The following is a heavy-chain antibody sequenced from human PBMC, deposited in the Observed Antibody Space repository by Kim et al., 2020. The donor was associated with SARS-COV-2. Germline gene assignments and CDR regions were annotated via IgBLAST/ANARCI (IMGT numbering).Heavy chain of an antibody. CDR3: ARDTRLYDFDWSRWNWFDP. D-gene: IGHD3-9*01. Sequence: SETLSLTCTVSGGSISSYYWSWIRQPPGKGLEWIGYIYYSGSTNYNPSLKSRVTISVDTSKNQFSLKLSSVTAADTAVYYCARDTRLYDFDWSRWNWFDP. V-gene: IGHV4-59*01. J-gene: IGHJ5*02. CDR1: GGSISSYY. CDR2: IYYSGST.